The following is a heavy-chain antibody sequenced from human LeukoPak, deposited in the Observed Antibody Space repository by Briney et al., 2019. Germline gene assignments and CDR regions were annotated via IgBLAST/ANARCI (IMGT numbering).Heavy chain of an antibody. D-gene: IGHD2-15*01. CDR1: GYSFTSYW. CDR2: IYPGDSDT. V-gene: IGHV5-51*01. Sequence: GESLKISCKGSGYSFTSYWIGWVRQMPGKGLEWIGIIYPGDSDTRYSPSFQGQVTISADKSISTAYLQWSSLKASDTAMYYCARPGRGYCSGGSCYPTPFDYWGQGTLVTVSS. CDR3: ARPGRGYCSGGSCYPTPFDY. J-gene: IGHJ4*02.